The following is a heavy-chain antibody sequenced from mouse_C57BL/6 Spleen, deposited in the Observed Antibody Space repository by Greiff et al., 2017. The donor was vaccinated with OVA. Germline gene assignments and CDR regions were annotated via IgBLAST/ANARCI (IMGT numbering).Heavy chain of an antibody. CDR2: ISYDGSN. CDR1: GYSITSGYY. J-gene: IGHJ2*01. CDR3: ARGGWDGYFDY. Sequence: EVQLQQSGPGLVKPSQSLSLTCSVPGYSITSGYYWNWIRQFPGNKLEWMGYISYDGSNNYNPSLKNRISITRDTSKNQFFLKLNSVTTEDTATYYCARGGWDGYFDYWGQGTTLTVSS. V-gene: IGHV3-6*01. D-gene: IGHD4-1*01.